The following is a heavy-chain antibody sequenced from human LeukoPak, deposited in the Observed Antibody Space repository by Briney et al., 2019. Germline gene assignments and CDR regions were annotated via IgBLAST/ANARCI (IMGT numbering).Heavy chain of an antibody. V-gene: IGHV1-69*06. CDR2: SITIFCTA. CDR1: VCTFSSYT. J-gene: IGHJ4*02. Sequence: ASVKVSCKASVCTFSSYTIGWVRQPPGQGLEWMGVSITIFCTANCAQKFPGRVTITADKSTSTAYMELSRLRSEDTAVYYCAISPQGWLQLDYFDYGGEGTLVTVSS. CDR3: AISPQGWLQLDYFDY. D-gene: IGHD5-24*01.